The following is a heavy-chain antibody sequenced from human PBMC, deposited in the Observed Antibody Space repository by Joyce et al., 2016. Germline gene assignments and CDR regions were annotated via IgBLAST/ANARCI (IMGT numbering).Heavy chain of an antibody. D-gene: IGHD6-19*01. CDR1: GLTLSNYW. CDR2: IRQDGSDI. Sequence: EVQLVASGGALVQPGGSRRLSCSASGLTLSNYWMNWVRQAQGKGLEWVAIIRQDGSDIDYSDSVRGRVTISRDNVKNSVHLQMNSLRDDDTAIYYCVGGRGWLFDFWGQGTLVTISS. CDR3: VGGRGWLFDF. J-gene: IGHJ4*02. V-gene: IGHV3-7*01.